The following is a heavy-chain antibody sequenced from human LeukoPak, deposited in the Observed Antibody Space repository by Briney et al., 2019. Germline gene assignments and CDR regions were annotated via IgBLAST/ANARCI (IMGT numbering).Heavy chain of an antibody. D-gene: IGHD6-6*01. CDR1: GYTFTGYN. Sequence: ASVKVCCTAAGYTFTGYNIHWVRQAPGQGLGWMGWINPNSGGTNYAQKFQGRVTMTRDTSISTAYMELSRLRSDDTAVYYCATSIAAPIGYWGQGTLVTVSS. J-gene: IGHJ4*02. CDR2: INPNSGGT. CDR3: ATSIAAPIGY. V-gene: IGHV1-2*02.